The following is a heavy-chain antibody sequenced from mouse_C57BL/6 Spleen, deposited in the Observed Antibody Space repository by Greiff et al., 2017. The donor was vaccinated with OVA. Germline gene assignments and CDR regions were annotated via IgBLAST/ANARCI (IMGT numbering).Heavy chain of an antibody. CDR3: ARNDYYGSSYDY. D-gene: IGHD1-1*01. J-gene: IGHJ2*01. Sequence: VQPQQSGAELARPGASVKMSCKASGYTFTSYTMHWVKQRPGQGLEWIGYINPSSGYTKYNQKFKDKATLTADKSSSTAYMQLSSLTSEDSAVYYCARNDYYGSSYDYWGQGTTLTVSS. V-gene: IGHV1-4*01. CDR1: GYTFTSYT. CDR2: INPSSGYT.